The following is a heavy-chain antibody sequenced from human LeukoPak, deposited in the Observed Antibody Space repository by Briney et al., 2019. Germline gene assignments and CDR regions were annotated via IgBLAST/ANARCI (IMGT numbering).Heavy chain of an antibody. V-gene: IGHV6-1*01. CDR3: ARGINSAFDI. D-gene: IGHD2-15*01. CDR2: TYYTSKWYN. Sequence: SQTLSLTCVISGGSISSDGVAWNWIRQSPSRGLEWLGRTYYTSKWYNDYVVSVRSRITINPDTSKNQFSLHLNSVTPEDTAVYYCARGINSAFDIWGQGTLVTVSS. CDR1: GGSISSDGVA. J-gene: IGHJ3*02.